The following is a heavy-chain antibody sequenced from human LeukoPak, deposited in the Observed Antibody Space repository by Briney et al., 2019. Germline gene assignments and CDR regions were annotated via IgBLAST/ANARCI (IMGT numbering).Heavy chain of an antibody. Sequence: ASAKVSCKVSGYTLTELSMHWVRQAPGKGLEWMGGFDPEDGETIYAQKFQGRVTMTEDTSTDTAYMELSSLRSEDTAVYYCATDLGNYYGSGSYGGTNYWGQGTLVTVSS. CDR1: GYTLTELS. V-gene: IGHV1-24*01. CDR2: FDPEDGET. D-gene: IGHD3-10*01. J-gene: IGHJ4*02. CDR3: ATDLGNYYGSGSYGGTNY.